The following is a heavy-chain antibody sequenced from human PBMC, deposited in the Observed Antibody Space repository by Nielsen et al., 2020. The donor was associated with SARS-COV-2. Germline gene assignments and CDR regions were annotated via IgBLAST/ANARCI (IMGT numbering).Heavy chain of an antibody. V-gene: IGHV3-48*01. CDR1: GFTFSSYS. J-gene: IGHJ4*02. CDR3: ARDWRRITMVRGVFGVGISDY. D-gene: IGHD3-10*01. CDR2: ISSSSSTI. Sequence: GESLKISCAASGFTFSSYSMNWVRQAPGKGLEWVSYISSSSSTIYYAGSVKGRFTISRDNAKNSLYLQMNSLRAEDTAVYYCARDWRRITMVRGVFGVGISDYWGQGTLVTVSS.